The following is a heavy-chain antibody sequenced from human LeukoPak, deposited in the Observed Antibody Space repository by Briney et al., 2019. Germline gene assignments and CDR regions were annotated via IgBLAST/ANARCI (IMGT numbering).Heavy chain of an antibody. CDR2: INHSGST. J-gene: IGHJ6*03. CDR1: GGSFSGYY. D-gene: IGHD3-3*01. V-gene: IGHV4-34*01. CDR3: ARVLREGFWSGYYYYYYYMDV. Sequence: PSETLSLTCAVYGGSFSGYYWSWIRQPPGKGLEWIGEINHSGSTNYNPSLKSRVTISVDTSKNQFSLKLSSVTAADTAVYYCARVLREGFWSGYYYYYYYMDVWGKGTTVTVSS.